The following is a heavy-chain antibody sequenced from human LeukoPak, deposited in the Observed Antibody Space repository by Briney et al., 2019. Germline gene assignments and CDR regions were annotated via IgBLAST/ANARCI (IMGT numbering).Heavy chain of an antibody. CDR1: GFTFSSYW. CDR3: ARGFAGFDP. J-gene: IGHJ5*02. Sequence: GGSLRLSCAASGFTFSSYWMHWVRQAPGKGPVWVSRISTDGSSTSYADSVKGRFTISRDNAKNTPYLQMNSLRAEDTAVFYCARGFAGFDPWGQGTLATVSS. CDR2: ISTDGSST. V-gene: IGHV3-74*01.